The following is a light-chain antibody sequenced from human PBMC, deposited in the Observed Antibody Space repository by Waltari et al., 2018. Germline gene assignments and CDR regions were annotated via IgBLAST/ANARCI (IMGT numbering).Light chain of an antibody. CDR1: SSDVGGKDY. Sequence: QSDLTQPASVSGSPGQSITISCPGRSSDVGGKDYVCWYQQHPGKAPKLIIHDVSNRPSGVSDRFSGSKSGNTASLTISGLQAEDEADYYCSSYTTSSSWVFGGGTKLTVL. CDR3: SSYTTSSSWV. CDR2: DVS. V-gene: IGLV2-14*03. J-gene: IGLJ3*02.